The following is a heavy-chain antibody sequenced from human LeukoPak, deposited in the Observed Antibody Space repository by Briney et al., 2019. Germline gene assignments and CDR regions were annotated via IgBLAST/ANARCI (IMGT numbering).Heavy chain of an antibody. V-gene: IGHV1-69*05. Sequence: GASVKVSCKASGGTFSSYAISWVRQAPGQGLEWTGGIIPIFGTANYAQKFQGRVTITTDESTSTAYMELSSLRSEDTAVYYCARDSGDYSNYNWFDPWGQGTLVTVSS. CDR1: GGTFSSYA. CDR2: IIPIFGTA. CDR3: ARDSGDYSNYNWFDP. D-gene: IGHD4-11*01. J-gene: IGHJ5*02.